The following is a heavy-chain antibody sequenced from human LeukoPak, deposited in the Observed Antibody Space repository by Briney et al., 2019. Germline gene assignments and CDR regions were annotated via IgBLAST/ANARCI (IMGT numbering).Heavy chain of an antibody. CDR3: ARAPYYDFWSSYPSKLRANWFDP. D-gene: IGHD3-3*01. J-gene: IGHJ5*02. CDR1: GGSFSGHY. Sequence: SETLSLTCAVYGGSFSGHYWSWIRQPPGKGLEWIGEINHSGSTNYNPSLKSRVTISVDTSKNQFSLKLSSVTAADTAVYYCARAPYYDFWSSYPSKLRANWFDPWGQGTLVTVSS. CDR2: INHSGST. V-gene: IGHV4-34*01.